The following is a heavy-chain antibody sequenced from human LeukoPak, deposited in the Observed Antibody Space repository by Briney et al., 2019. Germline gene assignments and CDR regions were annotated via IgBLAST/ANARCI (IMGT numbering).Heavy chain of an antibody. CDR1: GYTFTGYY. V-gene: IGHV1-2*02. J-gene: IGHJ4*02. CDR3: ARNTYYYGSGSYYPIGY. D-gene: IGHD3-10*01. CDR2: INPNSGGT. Sequence: ASVKVSCKASGYTFTGYYMHWVRQAPGQGLEWMGWINPNSGGTNYAQKFQGRVTMTRDTSISTAYMELSRLRSDDTAVYYCARNTYYYGSGSYYPIGYWGQGTLVTVSS.